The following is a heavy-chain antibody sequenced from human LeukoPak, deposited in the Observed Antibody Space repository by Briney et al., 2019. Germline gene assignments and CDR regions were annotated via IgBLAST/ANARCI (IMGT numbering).Heavy chain of an antibody. CDR1: GGSITSSSYY. D-gene: IGHD1-1*01. J-gene: IGHJ4*02. V-gene: IGHV4-39*07. CDR2: IYYSGNT. Sequence: SETLSLTCTVSGGSITSSSYYWGWIRQPPGKGLEWIGSIYYSGNTYYNPSLKSRVTISVDTSKNQFSLRLSSVTAADTAVYYCARPNWNDLHFDYWGQGTLVTVSS. CDR3: ARPNWNDLHFDY.